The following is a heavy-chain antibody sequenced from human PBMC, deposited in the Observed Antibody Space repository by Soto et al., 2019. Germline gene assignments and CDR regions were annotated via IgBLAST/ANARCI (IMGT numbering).Heavy chain of an antibody. CDR3: ARATARDSSGYYYDY. J-gene: IGHJ4*02. Sequence: GASVKVSCKASGYTFNSYYMHWVRQAPGQGLEWMGIINPSGGSTSYAQKFQGRVTMTRDTSTSTVYMELSSLRSEDTAVYYCARATARDSSGYYYDYWGQGTLVTVSS. CDR2: INPSGGST. CDR1: GYTFNSYY. V-gene: IGHV1-46*02. D-gene: IGHD3-22*01.